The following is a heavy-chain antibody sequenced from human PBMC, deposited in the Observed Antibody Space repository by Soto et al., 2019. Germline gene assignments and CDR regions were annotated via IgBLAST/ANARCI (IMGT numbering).Heavy chain of an antibody. CDR3: TKEEGYSSRWAFVAY. CDR2: ISGSGVST. Sequence: EVQLLESGGGLVQPGGSLRLSCAASGFTFSSYDMSWLRQAPGKGLEWVSAISGSGVSTYYADSVKGRFTISRNNTKSTRYLQINTLRAECTVLYYCTKEEGYSSRWAFVAYWCQGTLVTVSS. D-gene: IGHD6-19*01. J-gene: IGHJ4*02. V-gene: IGHV3-23*01. CDR1: GFTFSSYD.